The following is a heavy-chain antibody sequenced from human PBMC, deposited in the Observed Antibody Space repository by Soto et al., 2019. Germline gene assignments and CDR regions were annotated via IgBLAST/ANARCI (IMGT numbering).Heavy chain of an antibody. Sequence: QVQLVQSGAEVKKPGSSVKVSCKASGGTFSSYTISWVRQAPGQGLEWMGRIIPILGIANYAQKFQGRVTITADKSTSTAYMELSSLRSEDTAVYYCAGGYYDSSGYYTFRYWGQGTLVTVSS. CDR2: IIPILGIA. D-gene: IGHD3-22*01. V-gene: IGHV1-69*02. CDR1: GGTFSSYT. CDR3: AGGYYDSSGYYTFRY. J-gene: IGHJ4*02.